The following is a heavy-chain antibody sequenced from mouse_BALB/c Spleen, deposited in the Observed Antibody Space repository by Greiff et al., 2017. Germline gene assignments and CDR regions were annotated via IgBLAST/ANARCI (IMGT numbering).Heavy chain of an antibody. V-gene: IGHV1-87*01. Sequence: QVQLQQSGAELARPGASVKLSCKASGYTFTSYWMQWVKQRPGQGLEWIGAIYPGDGDTRYTQKFKGKATLTADKSSSTAYMQLSSLASEDSAVYYCARWDYGSSYYAMDYWGQGTSVTVSS. J-gene: IGHJ4*01. CDR1: GYTFTSYW. CDR3: ARWDYGSSYYAMDY. CDR2: IYPGDGDT. D-gene: IGHD1-1*01.